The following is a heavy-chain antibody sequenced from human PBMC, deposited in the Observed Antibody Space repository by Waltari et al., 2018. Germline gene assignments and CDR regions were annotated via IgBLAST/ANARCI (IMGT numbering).Heavy chain of an antibody. Sequence: EVQLVESGGGLVHPGESLSLSCAAAGCTVSSNHMSWVRQAPGKGLEWIALIYDAGSTYYPDSVRGRFTISRDYSKNTFHLQMNSLRVEDTAIYYCARARDEETAMVYFDHWGQGTLVSVSS. CDR1: GCTVSSNH. D-gene: IGHD5-18*01. CDR2: IYDAGST. J-gene: IGHJ4*02. V-gene: IGHV3-66*02. CDR3: ARARDEETAMVYFDH.